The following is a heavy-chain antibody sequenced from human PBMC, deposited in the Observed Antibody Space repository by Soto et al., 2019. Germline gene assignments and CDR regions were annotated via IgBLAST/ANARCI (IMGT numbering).Heavy chain of an antibody. CDR1: GGSISSGGYY. V-gene: IGHV4-31*03. J-gene: IGHJ5*02. D-gene: IGHD6-19*01. CDR2: IYYSGST. Sequence: PSETLSLTCTVSGGSISSGGYYWSWIRQHPGKGLEWIGYIYYSGSTYYNQSLKSRVTISVDTSKNQFSLKLSSVTAADTAVYYCARVIGSGTVWFDPWGQGTLVTVSS. CDR3: ARVIGSGTVWFDP.